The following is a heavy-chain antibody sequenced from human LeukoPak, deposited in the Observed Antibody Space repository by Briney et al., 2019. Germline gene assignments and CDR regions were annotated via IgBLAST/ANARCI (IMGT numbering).Heavy chain of an antibody. V-gene: IGHV3-9*01. D-gene: IGHD5-12*01. Sequence: GRSLRLSCAASGFTFDDYAMHWVRQAPGKGLEWVSGISWNSGSIGYADSVKGRFTISRDNAKNSLYLHMNSLRAEDTALYYCAKDRNSGYDSPFDYWGQGTLVTVSS. CDR1: GFTFDDYA. CDR3: AKDRNSGYDSPFDY. J-gene: IGHJ4*02. CDR2: ISWNSGSI.